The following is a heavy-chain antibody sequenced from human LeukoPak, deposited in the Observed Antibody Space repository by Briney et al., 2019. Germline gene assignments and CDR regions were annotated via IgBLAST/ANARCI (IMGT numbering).Heavy chain of an antibody. V-gene: IGHV4-4*07. D-gene: IGHD6-25*01. CDR3: AREGGDPRWLDP. CDR1: GGSISSYY. J-gene: IGHJ5*02. Sequence: SQTLSLTCTVSGGSISSYYWTWIRQSAGKGLEWIGRINTSGSTNYNPSLSSRVAMSVNTSKNQFSLNLTSVTAADTAVYSCAREGGDPRWLDPWGHGTLVTVSS. CDR2: INTSGST.